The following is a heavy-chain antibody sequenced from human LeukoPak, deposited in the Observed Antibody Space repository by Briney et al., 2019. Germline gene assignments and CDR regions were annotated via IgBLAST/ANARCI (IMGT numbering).Heavy chain of an antibody. D-gene: IGHD2-2*01. V-gene: IGHV1-69*13. CDR2: IIPIFGTA. CDR1: GDTFSSYA. CDR3: ANILVVPAARGNYYYMDV. J-gene: IGHJ6*03. Sequence: ASVKVSCKASGDTFSSYAISWVRQAPGQGLEWMGGIIPIFGTANYAQKFQGRVTITADESTSTAYMELSSLRSEDTAVYYCANILVVPAARGNYYYMDVWGKGTTVTVSS.